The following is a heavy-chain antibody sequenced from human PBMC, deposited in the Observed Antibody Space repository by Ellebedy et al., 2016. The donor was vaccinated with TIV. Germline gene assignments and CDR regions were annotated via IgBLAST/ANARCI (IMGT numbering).Heavy chain of an antibody. V-gene: IGHV4-59*01. CDR1: GGPISSYY. Sequence: MPSETLSLTCTVSGGPISSYYWSWIRQTPGKEPERNGYVYYTGTTYYNPSLKCRVTISADTSKNQFSLKLRPVTAADTAVYYCASGGASSKYLHYWGQGTLVTVSS. CDR2: VYYTGTT. CDR3: ASGGASSKYLHY. D-gene: IGHD6-6*01. J-gene: IGHJ1*01.